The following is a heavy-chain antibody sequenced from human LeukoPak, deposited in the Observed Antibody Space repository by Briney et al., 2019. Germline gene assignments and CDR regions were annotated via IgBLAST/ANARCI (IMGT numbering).Heavy chain of an antibody. CDR3: ARDRLGSGSYRYFDY. CDR1: GGSISSGGYY. Sequence: SETLSLTCTVSGGSISSGGYYWSWIRQHPGKGLEWIGYIYYSGSTYYNPSLKSRVTISVDTSKNQFSLKLSSVTAADTAVYYCARDRLGSGSYRYFDYWGQGTLVTASS. V-gene: IGHV4-31*03. CDR2: IYYSGST. D-gene: IGHD3-10*01. J-gene: IGHJ4*02.